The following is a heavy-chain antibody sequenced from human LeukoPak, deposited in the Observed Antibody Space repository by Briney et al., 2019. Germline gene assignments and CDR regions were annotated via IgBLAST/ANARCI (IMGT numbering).Heavy chain of an antibody. CDR1: GFTFSSYE. V-gene: IGHV3-48*03. Sequence: GGSLRLSCAASGFTFSSYEVNWVRQAPGKGLEWVSYISGSGSTVYYADSVKGRFTISRDNAENSLYLQMHSLRADDTGVYYCTRDAVVVVGPGFDFWGQGTLVTVSS. CDR3: TRDAVVVVGPGFDF. D-gene: IGHD3-22*01. CDR2: ISGSGSTV. J-gene: IGHJ4*02.